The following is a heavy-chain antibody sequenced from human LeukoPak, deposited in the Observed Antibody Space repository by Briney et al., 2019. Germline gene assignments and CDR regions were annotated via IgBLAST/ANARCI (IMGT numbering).Heavy chain of an antibody. Sequence: ASVKVSCKASGYTFTSYYMHWVRQAPGQGLEWMGIINPSGGSTSYAQKFQGRVTMTRDTSTSTVYMELSSLRSEDTAVYYCARHYYGSPDPYGMDVWGKGPRSPSPQ. D-gene: IGHD3-10*01. J-gene: IGHJ6*01. CDR1: GYTFTSYY. V-gene: IGHV1-46*01. CDR3: ARHYYGSPDPYGMDV. CDR2: INPSGGST.